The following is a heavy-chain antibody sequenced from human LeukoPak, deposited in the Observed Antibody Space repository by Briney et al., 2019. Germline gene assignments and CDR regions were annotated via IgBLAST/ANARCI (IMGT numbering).Heavy chain of an antibody. D-gene: IGHD2-15*01. J-gene: IGHJ1*01. CDR3: ALGYCGGGSCYAREYFQH. Sequence: PSETLSVTCTVSGGSISSGGYYWAWICQPPGKGLEWIGYIYYSGSTYYNPSLKSRVTISVDTSKNQFSLRLSSVTAADTAVYYCALGYCGGGSCYAREYFQHWGQGTLVTVSS. CDR1: GGSISSGGYY. CDR2: IYYSGST. V-gene: IGHV4-31*03.